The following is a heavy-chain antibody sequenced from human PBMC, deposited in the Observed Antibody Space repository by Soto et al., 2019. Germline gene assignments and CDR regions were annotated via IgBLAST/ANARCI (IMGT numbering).Heavy chain of an antibody. CDR1: GGTFSRYA. D-gene: IGHD1-26*01. CDR3: ARAIVGPTTTGWLDP. J-gene: IGHJ5*02. V-gene: IGHV1-69*13. CDR2: IIPIFGTA. Sequence: SVKVSCKASGGTFSRYANSWVRQAPGQGLEWMGGIIPIFGTASYAQKFQGRVTITADESTSTAYMERSSLRFEDTAVYYCARAIVGPTTTGWLDPWGQGTLVTVSS.